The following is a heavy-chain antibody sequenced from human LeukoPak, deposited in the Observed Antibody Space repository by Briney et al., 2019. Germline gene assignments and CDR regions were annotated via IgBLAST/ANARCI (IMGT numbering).Heavy chain of an antibody. V-gene: IGHV4-39*07. CDR2: IYYSGST. CDR3: ARGVNGYYPSTNY. J-gene: IGHJ4*02. D-gene: IGHD3-22*01. Sequence: SPSETLSLTCTVSGGSISSSSYYWGWIRQPPGKGLEWIGSIYYSGSTHYNPSLKSRVTISVDTSKNQFSLKLSSVTAADTAVYYCARGVNGYYPSTNYWGQGTLVTVSS. CDR1: GGSISSSSYY.